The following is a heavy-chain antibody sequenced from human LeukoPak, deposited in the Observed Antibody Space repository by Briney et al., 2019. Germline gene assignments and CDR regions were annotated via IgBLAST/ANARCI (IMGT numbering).Heavy chain of an antibody. Sequence: GGSLRLSCAASGFTFSSYAMHWVRQAPGKGLEWVAVISYDGSNKYYADSVKGRFTISRDNAKNSLYLQMNSLRAEDTAVYYCARGGIVATILVEWGQGTLVTVSS. V-gene: IGHV3-30-3*01. D-gene: IGHD5-12*01. CDR1: GFTFSSYA. CDR3: ARGGIVATILVE. CDR2: ISYDGSNK. J-gene: IGHJ4*02.